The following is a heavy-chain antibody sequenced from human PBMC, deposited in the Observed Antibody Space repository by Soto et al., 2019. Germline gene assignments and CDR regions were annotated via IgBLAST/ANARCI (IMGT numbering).Heavy chain of an antibody. CDR2: ISSSSTYI. D-gene: IGHD6-19*01. Sequence: GGSLRLSCAASGFTFSSYSLSWVRQAPGKGLGWVSSISSSSTYIYYADSVRGRFTISRDDAKNSLFLQMSSLRVEDTAVYYCARGGDTSGSWPRYWGQGTLVTVSS. CDR3: ARGGDTSGSWPRY. CDR1: GFTFSSYS. V-gene: IGHV3-21*06. J-gene: IGHJ4*01.